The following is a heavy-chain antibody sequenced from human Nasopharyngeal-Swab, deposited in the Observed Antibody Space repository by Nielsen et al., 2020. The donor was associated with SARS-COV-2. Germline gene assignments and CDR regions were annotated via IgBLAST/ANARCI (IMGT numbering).Heavy chain of an antibody. CDR2: ISSSGSTI. J-gene: IGHJ5*02. Sequence: LSLTCAASGFTFSDYYMSWIRQAPGKGLEWVSYISSSGSTIYYADSVKGRFTISRDNAKNSLYLQMNSLRAEDTAVYYCARVRLDCSGGSCSNWFDPWGQGTLVTVSS. V-gene: IGHV3-11*04. CDR3: ARVRLDCSGGSCSNWFDP. CDR1: GFTFSDYY. D-gene: IGHD2-15*01.